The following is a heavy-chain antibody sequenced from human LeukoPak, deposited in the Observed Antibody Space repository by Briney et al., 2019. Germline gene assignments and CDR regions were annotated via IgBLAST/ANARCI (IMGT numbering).Heavy chain of an antibody. Sequence: ETLSLTCAVYGGSFSGYYWSWIRQPPGKGLEWVANIKHDGTETNYVDSVKGRFTISRDNAKKSLYLQMNSLRAEDSAVYYCATDRDGYRKNWYRFHYWGQGTLVAVYS. CDR2: IKHDGTET. J-gene: IGHJ4*02. CDR1: GGSFSGYY. D-gene: IGHD5-24*01. CDR3: ATDRDGYRKNWYRFHY. V-gene: IGHV3-7*04.